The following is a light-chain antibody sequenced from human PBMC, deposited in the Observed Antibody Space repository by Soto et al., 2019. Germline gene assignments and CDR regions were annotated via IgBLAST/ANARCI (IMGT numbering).Light chain of an antibody. J-gene: IGKJ3*01. CDR2: GAS. CDR3: QQYGSSPRFT. CDR1: QSIASSY. V-gene: IGKV3-20*01. Sequence: EIVLTQSPGTLSLSPWERATLSCRASQSIASSYLAWFQQKPGQAPRLLIYGASSRATGIPDRFSGSGSRTDFTLTITRLEPEDFAVYYCQQYGSSPRFTFGPGTKVDIK.